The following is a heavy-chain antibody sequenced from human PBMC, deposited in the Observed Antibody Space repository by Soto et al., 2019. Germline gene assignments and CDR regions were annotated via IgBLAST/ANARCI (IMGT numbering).Heavy chain of an antibody. D-gene: IGHD6-19*01. J-gene: IGHJ5*02. Sequence: QVQLVESGGGVVQPGRSLRLSCAASGFTFSSYGMHWVRQAPGKGLEWVAVIWYDGSNKYYADSVKGRFTISRDNSNNTLYLEMDRLRAEDTAVYYCERPYSSGWKGRFEPWGPGTLVTVSS. V-gene: IGHV3-33*01. CDR3: ERPYSSGWKGRFEP. CDR2: IWYDGSNK. CDR1: GFTFSSYG.